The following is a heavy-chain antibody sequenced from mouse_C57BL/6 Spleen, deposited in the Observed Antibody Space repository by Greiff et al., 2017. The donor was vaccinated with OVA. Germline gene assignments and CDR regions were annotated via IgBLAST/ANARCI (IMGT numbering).Heavy chain of an antibody. CDR2: IDPETGGT. CDR1: GYTFTDYE. Sequence: VKLQESGAELVRPGASVTLSCKASGYTFTDYEMHWVKQTPVHGLEWIGAIDPETGGTAYNQKFKGKAILTADKSSSTAYMELRSLTSEDSAVYYCTRYWDLFAYWGQGTLVTVSA. J-gene: IGHJ3*01. CDR3: TRYWDLFAY. D-gene: IGHD4-1*01. V-gene: IGHV1-15*01.